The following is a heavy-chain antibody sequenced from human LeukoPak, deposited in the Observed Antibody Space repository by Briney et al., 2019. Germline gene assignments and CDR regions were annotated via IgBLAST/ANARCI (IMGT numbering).Heavy chain of an antibody. Sequence: GGSLRLSCAASGFTFGSYAMSWVRQAPGKGLEWVSGISGSGGSTYYADSVKGRFTFSRDNSMNTLYLQMNSLRAEDTAVYYCAKALGVNYFDYWGQGTLVTVSS. V-gene: IGHV3-23*01. J-gene: IGHJ4*02. CDR2: ISGSGGST. CDR3: AKALGVNYFDY. D-gene: IGHD7-27*01. CDR1: GFTFGSYA.